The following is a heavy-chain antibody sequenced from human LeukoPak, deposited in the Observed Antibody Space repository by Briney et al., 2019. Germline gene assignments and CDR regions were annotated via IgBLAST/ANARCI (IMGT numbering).Heavy chain of an antibody. D-gene: IGHD5-12*01. CDR2: IYYSGST. CDR1: GGSISSSSYY. Sequence: SETLSLTCTVSGGSISSSSYYWSWIRQPPGKGLEWIGYIYYSGSTNYNPSLKSRVTISVDTSKNQFSLKLSSVTAADTAVYYCARVSRDGYNPLFDYWGQGTLVTVSS. CDR3: ARVSRDGYNPLFDY. V-gene: IGHV4-61*01. J-gene: IGHJ4*02.